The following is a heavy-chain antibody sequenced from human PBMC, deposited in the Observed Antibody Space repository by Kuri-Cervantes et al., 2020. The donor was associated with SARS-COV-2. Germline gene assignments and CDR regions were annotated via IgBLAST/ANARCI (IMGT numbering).Heavy chain of an antibody. J-gene: IGHJ4*02. CDR1: GFTFSSYG. D-gene: IGHD2-8*02. Sequence: GESLKISCAASGFTFSSYGMHWVRQAPGKGLEWVAFIRYDGSNKYYADSVKGRFTISRDNSKNTLYLQMNSLRADDTAIYYCARFETGVSTTGTENWGQGTLVTVSS. CDR2: IRYDGSNK. V-gene: IGHV3-33*08. CDR3: ARFETGVSTTGTEN.